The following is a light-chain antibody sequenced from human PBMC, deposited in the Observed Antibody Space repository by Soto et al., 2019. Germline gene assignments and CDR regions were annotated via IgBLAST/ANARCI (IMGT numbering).Light chain of an antibody. CDR3: QQSYSSPPT. CDR2: AAS. V-gene: IGKV1-39*01. CDR1: QSISNH. J-gene: IGKJ1*01. Sequence: IQRTQSASSLYAYVEDRVIITCRASQSISNHLNWYQQKPGKAPKLLIFAASSLQSGVPSRFSGSRSGPDFTLTISSLQPEDFATYYCQQSYSSPPTFGQGTKVDIK.